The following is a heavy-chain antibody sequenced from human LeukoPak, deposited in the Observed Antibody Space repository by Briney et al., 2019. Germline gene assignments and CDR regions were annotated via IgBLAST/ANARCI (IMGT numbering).Heavy chain of an antibody. CDR2: IYYSGST. CDR3: ARHKETCSGDYCYLDYFDY. J-gene: IGHJ4*02. D-gene: IGHD2-15*01. V-gene: IGHV4-59*08. CDR1: GASISTYY. Sequence: PSETLSLTCAVSGASISTYYWSWFRPPPGKGLEWIGYIYYSGSTNYNPSLENRVTISVDTSKKQFSLKLSSVTAADTAVYYCARHKETCSGDYCYLDYFDYWGQGTLVTVSS.